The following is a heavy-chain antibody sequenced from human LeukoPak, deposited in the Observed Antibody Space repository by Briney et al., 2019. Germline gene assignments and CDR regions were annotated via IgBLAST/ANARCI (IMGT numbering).Heavy chain of an antibody. D-gene: IGHD3-22*01. Sequence: KASETLSLTCTVSGGSVSSGGFYWTWIRQPPGKGLEWIGYIYYSGSTNYIPSLRSRVTISVDTSKNQFSLKLSSVTAADTAVYYCARVRADSNDGTFFDNWGQGTLVIVSS. CDR1: GGSVSSGGFY. CDR2: IYYSGST. V-gene: IGHV4-61*08. CDR3: ARVRADSNDGTFFDN. J-gene: IGHJ4*02.